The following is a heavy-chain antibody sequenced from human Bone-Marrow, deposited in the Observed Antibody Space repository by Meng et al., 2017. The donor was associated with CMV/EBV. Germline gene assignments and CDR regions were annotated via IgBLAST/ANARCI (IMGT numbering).Heavy chain of an antibody. CDR1: GFTFSSYE. CDR2: ISSSGSTI. J-gene: IGHJ6*02. Sequence: GESLKISCAASGFTFSSYEMNWVRQAPGKGLEWVSYISSSGSTIYYADSVKGRFTISRDNAKNSLYLQMNSLRAEDTAVYYCASSGSRDSSWYYYYYGMDVWGQGTTVTVYS. V-gene: IGHV3-48*03. CDR3: ASSGSRDSSWYYYYYGMDV. D-gene: IGHD6-13*01.